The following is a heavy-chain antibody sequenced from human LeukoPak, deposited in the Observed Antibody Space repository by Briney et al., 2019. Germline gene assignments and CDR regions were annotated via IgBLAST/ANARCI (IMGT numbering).Heavy chain of an antibody. D-gene: IGHD3-10*01. CDR3: AKDRLRITMVRGVIGINWFDP. Sequence: GGSLRLSCAASGFTFSSYAMSWVRQAPGKGREWVSAISGSGGSTYYADSVKGRFTISRDNSKNTLYLQMNSLRAEDTAVYYCAKDRLRITMVRGVIGINWFDPWGQGTLVTVSS. CDR2: ISGSGGST. CDR1: GFTFSSYA. V-gene: IGHV3-23*01. J-gene: IGHJ5*02.